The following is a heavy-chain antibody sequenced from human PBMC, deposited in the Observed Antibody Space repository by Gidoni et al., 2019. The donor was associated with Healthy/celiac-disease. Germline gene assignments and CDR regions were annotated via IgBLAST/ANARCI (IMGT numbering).Heavy chain of an antibody. V-gene: IGHV3-9*01. CDR3: AKVGSRDYDFWSGYLQFDY. J-gene: IGHJ4*02. CDR2: ISWNSGSI. D-gene: IGHD3-3*01. CDR1: GFTFDDYA. Sequence: EVQRVESGGGLVQPGRSLRLSCAASGFTFDDYAMHWVRQAPGKGLEWVSGISWNSGSIGYADSVKGRFTISRDNAKNSLYLQMNSLRAEDTALYYCAKVGSRDYDFWSGYLQFDYWGQGTLVTVSS.